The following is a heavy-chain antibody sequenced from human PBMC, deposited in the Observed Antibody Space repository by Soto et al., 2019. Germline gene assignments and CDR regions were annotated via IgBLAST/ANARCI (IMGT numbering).Heavy chain of an antibody. D-gene: IGHD6-19*01. CDR3: ARENSGWHKGYLDY. CDR2: ISAYNGNT. V-gene: IGHV1-18*01. J-gene: IGHJ4*02. CDR1: GYTFTSYG. Sequence: ASVKVSCKASGYTFTSYGISWVRQAPGQGLEWMGWISAYNGNTNYAQKLQGRVTMTTDTSTSTAYMELRSLRSDDTAVYYCARENSGWHKGYLDYWGQGTLVTVSS.